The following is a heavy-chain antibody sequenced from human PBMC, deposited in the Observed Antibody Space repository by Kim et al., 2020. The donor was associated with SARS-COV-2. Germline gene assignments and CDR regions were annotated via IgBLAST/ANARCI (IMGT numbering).Heavy chain of an antibody. J-gene: IGHJ4*02. CDR2: ISGSGGST. D-gene: IGHD3-16*02. V-gene: IGHV3-23*01. CDR1: GFTFSSYA. CDR3: AKEGGLHLGELSLRGGMSFDY. Sequence: GGSLRLSCAASGFTFSSYAMSWVRQAPGKGLEWVSAISGSGGSTYYADSVKGRFTISRDNSKNTLYLQMNSLRAEDTAVYYCAKEGGLHLGELSLRGGMSFDYWGQGTLVTVSS.